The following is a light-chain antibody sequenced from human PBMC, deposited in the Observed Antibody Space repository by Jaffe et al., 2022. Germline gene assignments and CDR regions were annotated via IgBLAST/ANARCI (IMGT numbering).Light chain of an antibody. CDR1: QGISSY. V-gene: IGKV1-9*01. CDR2: AAS. Sequence: DIQLTQSPSFLSASVGDRVTITCRASQGISSYLAWYQQKPGKAPKLLIYAASTLQSGVPSRFSGSGSGTEFTLTISSLQPEDFATYYCQQLNSYSQWTFGQGTKVEIK. CDR3: QQLNSYSQWT. J-gene: IGKJ1*01.